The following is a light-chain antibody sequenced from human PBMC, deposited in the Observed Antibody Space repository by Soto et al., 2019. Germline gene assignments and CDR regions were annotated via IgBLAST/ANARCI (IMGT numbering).Light chain of an antibody. J-gene: IGKJ1*01. CDR3: QQYNNWPRT. CDR2: GAS. CDR1: QSVSNNY. V-gene: IGKV3-20*01. Sequence: EIVLTQSPGTLSLSPGERATLSCRASQSVSNNYLAWYQQKPGQAPRLLIYGASNRATGIPDRFSGSGSGTDFTLTISRLQSEDFAVYYCQQYNNWPRTFGQGTK.